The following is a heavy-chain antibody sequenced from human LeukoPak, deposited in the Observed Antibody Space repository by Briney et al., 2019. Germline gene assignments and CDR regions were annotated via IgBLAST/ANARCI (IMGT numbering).Heavy chain of an antibody. CDR2: INHSGST. J-gene: IGHJ5*02. CDR3: ARGLYGSGSPNWFDP. Sequence: SETLSLTCAVYGGSFSGYYWSWIRQPPGKGLEWIGEINHSGSTNYNPSLKSRVTISVDTSKNQFSLKPSSVTAADTAVYYCARGLYGSGSPNWFDPWGQGTLVTVSS. D-gene: IGHD3-10*01. CDR1: GGSFSGYY. V-gene: IGHV4-34*01.